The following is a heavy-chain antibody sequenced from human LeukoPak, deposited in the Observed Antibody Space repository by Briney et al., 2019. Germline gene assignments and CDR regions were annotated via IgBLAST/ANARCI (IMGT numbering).Heavy chain of an antibody. CDR2: INHSGST. CDR3: ARGVRKQWLVPILTAHQCDAFDI. V-gene: IGHV4-34*01. J-gene: IGHJ3*02. CDR1: GGSFSGYY. Sequence: PSETLSLTCAVYGGSFSGYYWSWIRQPPGKGLEWIGEINHSGSTNYNPSLKSRVTISVDTSKNQFSLKLSSVTAADTAVYYCARGVRKQWLVPILTAHQCDAFDIWGQGTMVTVSS. D-gene: IGHD6-19*01.